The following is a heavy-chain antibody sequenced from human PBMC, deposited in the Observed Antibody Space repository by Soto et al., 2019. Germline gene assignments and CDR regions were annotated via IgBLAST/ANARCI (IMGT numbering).Heavy chain of an antibody. J-gene: IGHJ2*01. CDR2: VYYTGNT. CDR3: ARQGSSSYWYFDL. Sequence: QLQLQESGPGLVKPSETLSLTCTVSGGSISSSGYYWGWIRQPPGKGLEWIGNVYYTGNTYYNPSLKSRVTISVDTSNTQCSLTLSSVTAADTAVYYCARQGSSSYWYFDLWGRGTLVTVSS. CDR1: GGSISSSGYY. D-gene: IGHD6-13*01. V-gene: IGHV4-39*01.